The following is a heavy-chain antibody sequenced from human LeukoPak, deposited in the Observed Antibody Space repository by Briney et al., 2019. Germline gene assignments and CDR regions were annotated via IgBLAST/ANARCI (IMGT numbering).Heavy chain of an antibody. V-gene: IGHV1-46*04. CDR3: ARGSASATWAFDI. CDR1: GYIFTNYY. Sequence: ASVKFSCKASGYIFTNYYIHWVRQAPGQGLEWMGLLNPSGGGTIYAQMLQGRVTMTRDTSTSTVYMDLSSLTSEDTAVYYCARGSASATWAFDIWGQGTMVTASS. D-gene: IGHD5-12*01. CDR2: LNPSGGGT. J-gene: IGHJ3*02.